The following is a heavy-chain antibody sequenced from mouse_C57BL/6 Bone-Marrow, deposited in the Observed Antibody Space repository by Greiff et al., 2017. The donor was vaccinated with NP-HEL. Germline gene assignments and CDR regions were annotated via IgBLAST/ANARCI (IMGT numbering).Heavy chain of an antibody. CDR1: GYTFTSYW. V-gene: IGHV1-55*01. J-gene: IGHJ1*03. CDR3: ARLIYYGYDVGYFDV. CDR2: IYPGSGST. Sequence: QVQLQQPGAELVKPGASVKMSCKASGYTFTSYWITWVKQRPGQGLEWIGDIYPGSGSTNYNEKFKSKATLTVDTSFSTAYMQLSSLTSEDSAVYYCARLIYYGYDVGYFDVWGTGTTVTVSS. D-gene: IGHD2-2*01.